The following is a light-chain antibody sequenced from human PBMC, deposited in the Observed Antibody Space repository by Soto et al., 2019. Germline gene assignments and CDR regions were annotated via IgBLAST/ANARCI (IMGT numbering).Light chain of an antibody. CDR3: QQYGSSRWT. CDR2: GAS. J-gene: IGKJ1*01. V-gene: IGKV3-20*01. Sequence: ELVLTQSPGTLSLSPGERATLSCRASQSVSSSYLAWYQQKPGQAPRLLIYGASSRATGIPDRFSGSGSGTDFTLNISSLEPEDFAVYYCQQYGSSRWTFGQGTKVDIK. CDR1: QSVSSSY.